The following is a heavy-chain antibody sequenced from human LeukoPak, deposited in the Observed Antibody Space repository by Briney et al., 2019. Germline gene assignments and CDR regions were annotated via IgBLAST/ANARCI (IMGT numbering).Heavy chain of an antibody. CDR3: ARHFPEDGYNAAPFQH. D-gene: IGHD5-24*01. CDR1: GGSITNYY. CDR2: IYYTGGT. Sequence: PSETLSLTCTVSGGSITNYYWAWIRQPPGKGLEWIGNIYYTGGTKYNPSLWSRVTISVDPSKNQFSLKLSSVTAAGTAVYYCARHFPEDGYNAAPFQHWGQGTLVTVSS. J-gene: IGHJ1*01. V-gene: IGHV4-59*08.